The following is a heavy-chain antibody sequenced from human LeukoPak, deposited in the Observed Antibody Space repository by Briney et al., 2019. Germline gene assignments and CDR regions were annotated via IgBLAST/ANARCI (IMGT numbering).Heavy chain of an antibody. CDR3: ARQGSYDFWSGYYTYTYNWFDP. Sequence: GEFLKISCKGSGYSFANSWIGWVRQMPGKGLEWMGIIYPGDSDTRYSPSFQGQVTISADKSISTAYLQWSSLKASDTAMYYCARQGSYDFWSGYYTYTYNWFDPWGQGTLVTVSS. D-gene: IGHD3-3*01. CDR1: GYSFANSW. J-gene: IGHJ5*02. CDR2: IYPGDSDT. V-gene: IGHV5-51*01.